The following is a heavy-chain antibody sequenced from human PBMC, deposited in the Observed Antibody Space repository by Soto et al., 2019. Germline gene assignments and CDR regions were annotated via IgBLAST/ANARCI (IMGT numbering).Heavy chain of an antibody. Sequence: GASVKVSCKASGYTFTSYDINWVRQATGQGLEWMGWMNPNSGNTGYAQKFQGRVTMTRNTSISTAYMELSSLRSEDTAVYYCARTGTTTYYYYMDVWGKGTTVTVSS. CDR1: GYTFTSYD. CDR2: MNPNSGNT. J-gene: IGHJ6*03. V-gene: IGHV1-8*01. D-gene: IGHD1-7*01. CDR3: ARTGTTTYYYYMDV.